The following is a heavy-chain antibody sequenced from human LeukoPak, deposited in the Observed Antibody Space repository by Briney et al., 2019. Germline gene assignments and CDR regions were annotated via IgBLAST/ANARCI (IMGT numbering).Heavy chain of an antibody. J-gene: IGHJ3*02. Sequence: ASVKVSCKASGYIFSSYGISWVRQAPGQGLEWMGWISAYNGHTNYAQKLQGRVTMTTDTSTSTAYMELRSLRSDDTAVYYCARDPYYCSSSSCQNGFDIWGQGTMVTVSS. CDR2: ISAYNGHT. D-gene: IGHD2-2*01. V-gene: IGHV1-18*01. CDR1: GYIFSSYG. CDR3: ARDPYYCSSSSCQNGFDI.